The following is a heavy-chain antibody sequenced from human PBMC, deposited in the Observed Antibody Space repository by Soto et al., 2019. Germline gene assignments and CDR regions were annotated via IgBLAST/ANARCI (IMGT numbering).Heavy chain of an antibody. CDR1: GGSISSSSYY. CDR2: IYYSGST. J-gene: IGHJ5*02. D-gene: IGHD4-17*01. V-gene: IGHV4-39*02. CDR3: ARDSGTTVTTYDWFDP. Sequence: PSETLSLTCTVSGGSISSSSYYWGWIRQPPGKGLEWIGSIYYSGSTYYNPSLKSRITINPDTSKNQFSLQLNSVTPEDTAVYYCARDSGTTVTTYDWFDPWGQGTLVTVSS.